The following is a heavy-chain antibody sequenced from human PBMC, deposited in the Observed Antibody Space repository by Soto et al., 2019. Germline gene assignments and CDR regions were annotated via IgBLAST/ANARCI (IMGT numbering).Heavy chain of an antibody. CDR3: ARTITMVRGVTFDY. CDR1: GGSISNYY. J-gene: IGHJ4*02. V-gene: IGHV4-59*08. D-gene: IGHD3-10*01. CDR2: IYYSGST. Sequence: PSETLSLTCTVSGGSISNYYWSWIRQPPGKGLEWIGYIYYSGSTNYNPSLKSRVTISVDTSKNQFSLKLSSVTAADTAVYYCARTITMVRGVTFDYWGQGTLVTVSS.